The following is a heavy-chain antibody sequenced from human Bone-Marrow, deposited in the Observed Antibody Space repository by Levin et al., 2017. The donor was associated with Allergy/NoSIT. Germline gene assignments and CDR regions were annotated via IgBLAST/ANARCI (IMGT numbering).Heavy chain of an antibody. CDR2: ITGSGGST. V-gene: IGHV3-23*01. J-gene: IGHJ4*02. D-gene: IGHD3-10*01. CDR1: GFTFSNYA. CDR3: AKDRVYYYGSGTYYTFAS. Sequence: AGGSLRLSCAASGFTFSNYAMSWVRQAPGKGLEWVSVITGSGGSTYYPNSVKGRFTISRDNSKNTVYLQLNSLRADDTAVYYCAKDRVYYYGSGTYYTFASWGQGTLVTVSS.